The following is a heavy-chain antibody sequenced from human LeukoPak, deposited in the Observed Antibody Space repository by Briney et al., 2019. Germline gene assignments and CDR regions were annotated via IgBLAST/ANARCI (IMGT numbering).Heavy chain of an antibody. CDR3: AREVDRSFGY. V-gene: IGHV3-7*01. CDR2: INQETSEK. D-gene: IGHD2-15*01. J-gene: IGHJ4*02. Sequence: GGSLRLSCEASGFRFSCFWMSWVRQAPGKGPEWVANINQETSEKYYVDSVRGRFTISRDNAKNSLSLQMNSLRVEDTAVYYCAREVDRSFGYWGQGIMVTVSS. CDR1: GFRFSCFW.